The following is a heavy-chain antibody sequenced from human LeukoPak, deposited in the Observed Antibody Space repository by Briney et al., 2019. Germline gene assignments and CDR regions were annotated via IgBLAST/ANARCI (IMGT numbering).Heavy chain of an antibody. CDR1: GFTFSSYA. Sequence: PGGSLRLSCAASGFTFSSYAMSWVRQAPGKGLEWVSAISGSGGSTYYADSVKGRFTISRDNAKNSLYLQMNSLRAEDTALYYCAKDMDSGSYGDIGYFDYWGQGTLVTVSS. CDR3: AKDMDSGSYGDIGYFDY. J-gene: IGHJ4*02. V-gene: IGHV3-23*01. D-gene: IGHD1-26*01. CDR2: ISGSGGST.